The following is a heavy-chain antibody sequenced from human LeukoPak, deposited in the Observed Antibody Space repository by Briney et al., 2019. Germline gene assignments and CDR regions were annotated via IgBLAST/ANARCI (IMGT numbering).Heavy chain of an antibody. Sequence: GGSLRLSCAASGFTVSSNYMSWVRQAPGKGLEWVSVIYSGGSTYSADSVKGRFTLSRDNSKNTLYLQMNSLKADDTAVYHCAKERDGDYVRYTHYWGQGTLVTVSS. J-gene: IGHJ4*02. D-gene: IGHD4-17*01. CDR3: AKERDGDYVRYTHY. V-gene: IGHV3-53*01. CDR2: IYSGGST. CDR1: GFTVSSNY.